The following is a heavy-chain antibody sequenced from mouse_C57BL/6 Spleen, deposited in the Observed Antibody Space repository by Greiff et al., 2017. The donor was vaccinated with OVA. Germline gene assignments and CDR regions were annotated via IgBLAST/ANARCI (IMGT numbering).Heavy chain of an antibody. Sequence: EVQLQQSGPELVKPGASVKISCTASGYSFTDYNMNWVKQSNGKSLEWIGVINPNYGTTSYNQKFKGKATLTVDQSSSTAYMQLNSLTSEDSAVYYCARSYYYYGSSPSYAMDYWGQGTSVTVSS. D-gene: IGHD1-1*01. CDR2: INPNYGTT. V-gene: IGHV1-39*01. CDR1: GYSFTDYN. CDR3: ARSYYYYGSSPSYAMDY. J-gene: IGHJ4*01.